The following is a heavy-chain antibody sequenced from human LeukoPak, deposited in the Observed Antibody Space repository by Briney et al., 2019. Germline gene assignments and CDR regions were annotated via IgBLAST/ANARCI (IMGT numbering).Heavy chain of an antibody. J-gene: IGHJ1*01. CDR2: IKSDGST. D-gene: IGHD3-22*01. CDR1: GFTFSSYW. Sequence: GGSLRLSCAASGFTFSSYWMHWVRKAPGKGLVWVSRIKSDGSTNYADSVKGRFTISRDNAKNTVSLQMNSLRAEDTGVYYCARAPSEIGGYYPEYFRHWGQGTLVTVSS. V-gene: IGHV3-74*01. CDR3: ARAPSEIGGYYPEYFRH.